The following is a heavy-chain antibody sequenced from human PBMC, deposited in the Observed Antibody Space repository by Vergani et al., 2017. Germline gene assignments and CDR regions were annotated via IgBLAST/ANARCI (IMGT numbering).Heavy chain of an antibody. CDR3: ARAATQVYGSGSYSYYYGMDV. CDR2: VDPEDGET. Sequence: EVQLVQSGAEVKKPGATVKISCKVSGYTFTDYYMHWVQQAPGKGLEWMGLVDPEDGETIYAEKFQGRVTITADTSTDTAYMELSSLRSEDTAVYYCARAATQVYGSGSYSYYYGMDVWGQGTTVTVSS. V-gene: IGHV1-69-2*01. D-gene: IGHD3-10*01. J-gene: IGHJ6*02. CDR1: GYTFTDYY.